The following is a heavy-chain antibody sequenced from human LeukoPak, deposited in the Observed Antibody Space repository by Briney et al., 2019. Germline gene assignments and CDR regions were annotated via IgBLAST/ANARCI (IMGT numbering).Heavy chain of an antibody. V-gene: IGHV2-70*11. CDR2: IDWDDDK. Sequence: SGPTLVNPTQTLTLTCIFSVFSLRTSGMCVSWIRHPPGKALEWLARIDWDDDKYYSTSLKTRLTISKDTSKNQVVLTMTNMDPVDTATYYCARIHRYGPAGYYGMDVWGQGTTVTVSS. J-gene: IGHJ6*02. CDR3: ARIHRYGPAGYYGMDV. CDR1: VFSLRTSGMC. D-gene: IGHD4-17*01.